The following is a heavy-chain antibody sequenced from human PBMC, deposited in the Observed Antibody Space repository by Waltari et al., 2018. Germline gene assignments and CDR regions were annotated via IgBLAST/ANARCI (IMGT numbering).Heavy chain of an antibody. CDR3: AREDRQVGLLGALDI. D-gene: IGHD1-7*01. Sequence: EVQLVESGGGLAKPGGSLRLACTTSGFAYSRYLLPWVRPAPGKGLEWVASISSASTFISYADSLKGRFRISRDNAKNTVSLLMNSLRAEDTAVYYCAREDRQVGLLGALDIWGQGTFVTVSS. CDR1: GFAYSRYL. CDR2: ISSASTFI. V-gene: IGHV3-21*01. J-gene: IGHJ3*02.